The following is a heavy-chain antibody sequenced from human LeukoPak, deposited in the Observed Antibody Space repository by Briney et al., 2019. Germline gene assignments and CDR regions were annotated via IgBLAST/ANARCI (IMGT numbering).Heavy chain of an antibody. Sequence: SETLSLTCTVPGGSISSGSYYWSWIRQPAGKGLEWIGRIYTSGSTNYNPSLKSRVTISVDTSKNQFSLKLSSVTAADTAVYYCARDGPELNVVPAAIKWLDIWGQGTMVTVSS. D-gene: IGHD2-2*02. CDR1: GGSISSGSYY. V-gene: IGHV4-61*02. J-gene: IGHJ3*02. CDR2: IYTSGST. CDR3: ARDGPELNVVPAAIKWLDI.